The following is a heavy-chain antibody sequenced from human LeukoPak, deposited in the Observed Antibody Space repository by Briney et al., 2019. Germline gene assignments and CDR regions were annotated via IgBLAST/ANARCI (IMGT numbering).Heavy chain of an antibody. Sequence: GGSLRLSCAASGFTFSSYGMHWVRQAPGKGLEWVAFIRYDGSNKYYADSVKGRFTISRDNSKNTLYLQMNSLRAEDTAVYYCASGYSYGYSYYYYMDVWGKGTTVTVPS. CDR3: ASGYSYGYSYYYYMDV. CDR1: GFTFSSYG. J-gene: IGHJ6*03. D-gene: IGHD5-18*01. CDR2: IRYDGSNK. V-gene: IGHV3-30*02.